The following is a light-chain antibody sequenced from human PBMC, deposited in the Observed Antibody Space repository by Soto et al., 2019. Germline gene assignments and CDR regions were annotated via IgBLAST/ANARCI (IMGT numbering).Light chain of an antibody. CDR3: QTWGTGIVV. Sequence: QSVLTQSPSASASLGASVKLTCTLSSGHSNYAIAWHQQQPEKGPRYLMKLNSDGSHSKGDGIPDRFSGSSSGAERYLTISSLQSEDEADYYCQTWGTGIVVFGGGIKLTVL. J-gene: IGLJ2*01. V-gene: IGLV4-69*01. CDR2: LNSDGSH. CDR1: SGHSNYA.